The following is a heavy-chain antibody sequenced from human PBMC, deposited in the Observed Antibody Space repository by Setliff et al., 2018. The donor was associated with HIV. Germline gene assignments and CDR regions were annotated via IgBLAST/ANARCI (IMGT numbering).Heavy chain of an antibody. J-gene: IGHJ6*03. V-gene: IGHV4-39*07. CDR1: GGSISSSSYY. D-gene: IGHD3-22*01. CDR2: IYYSGST. CDR3: ARNLLHYDSSGLRWNYYYYYMDV. Sequence: SETLSLTCTVSGGSISSSSYYWGWIRQPPGKGLEWIGSIYYSGSTYYNPSLKSRVTISVDTSKNQFSLKLSSVTAADTAVYYCARNLLHYDSSGLRWNYYYYYMDVWGKGTTVTVSS.